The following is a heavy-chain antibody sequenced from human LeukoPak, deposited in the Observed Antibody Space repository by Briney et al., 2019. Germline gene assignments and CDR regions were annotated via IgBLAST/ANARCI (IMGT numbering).Heavy chain of an antibody. CDR3: ARLGDTAISRAFDI. Sequence: SQTLSLTCTVSGGSISSSSYYWGWIRQPPGKGLEWIGSIYYSGSTYYNPSLKSRVTISVDTSKNQFSLKLSSVTAADTAVYYCARLGDTAISRAFDIWGQGTMVTVSS. J-gene: IGHJ3*02. D-gene: IGHD5-18*01. V-gene: IGHV4-39*01. CDR2: IYYSGST. CDR1: GGSISSSSYY.